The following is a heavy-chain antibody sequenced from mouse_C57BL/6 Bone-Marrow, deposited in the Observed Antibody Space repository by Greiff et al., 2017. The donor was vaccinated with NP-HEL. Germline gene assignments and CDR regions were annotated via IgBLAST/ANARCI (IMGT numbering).Heavy chain of an antibody. CDR2: IYPGDGDT. V-gene: IGHV1-80*01. Sequence: VQLQQSGAELVKPGASVKISCKASGYAFSSYWMNWVKQRPGKGLEWIGQIYPGDGDTNYNGKFKGKATLTADKSSSTAYMQLSSLTSEDSAVYFCAKTAQATDAMDYWGQGTSVTVSS. CDR3: AKTAQATDAMDY. D-gene: IGHD3-2*02. J-gene: IGHJ4*01. CDR1: GYAFSSYW.